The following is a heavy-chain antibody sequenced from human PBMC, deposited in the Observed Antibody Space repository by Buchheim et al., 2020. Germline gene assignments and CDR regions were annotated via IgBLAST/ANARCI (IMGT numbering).Heavy chain of an antibody. CDR3: ARTKDCSSTSCPRDYYYMDV. V-gene: IGHV4-61*01. CDR1: GGSVSIGNYY. Sequence: QQQLQESGPGLVKPPETLSLTCTVSGGSVSIGNYYWSWIRQPPGKGLEWIGYIYYSGSTNYNPSLKSRVTISVDTSKNQFSLKVSSVTAADTAVYYCARTKDCSSTSCPRDYYYMDVWGKGTT. CDR2: IYYSGST. J-gene: IGHJ6*03. D-gene: IGHD2-2*01.